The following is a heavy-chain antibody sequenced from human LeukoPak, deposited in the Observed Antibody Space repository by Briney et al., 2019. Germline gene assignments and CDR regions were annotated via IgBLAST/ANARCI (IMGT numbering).Heavy chain of an antibody. J-gene: IGHJ4*02. D-gene: IGHD6-19*01. V-gene: IGHV1-2*02. Sequence: GASVKVSCKASGYTFTGYYMHWVRQAPGQGLEWMGWINPNSGGTNYAQKFQGRVTMTRDTSISTAYMELSSLRSEDTAVYYCARGAAVAPGMSSYFDYWGQGTLVTVSS. CDR2: INPNSGGT. CDR3: ARGAAVAPGMSSYFDY. CDR1: GYTFTGYY.